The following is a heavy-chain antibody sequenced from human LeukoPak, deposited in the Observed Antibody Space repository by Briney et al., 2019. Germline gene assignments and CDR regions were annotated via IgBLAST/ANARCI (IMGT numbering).Heavy chain of an antibody. V-gene: IGHV4-59*01. CDR1: GGSFSGYY. D-gene: IGHD3-3*01. CDR3: ARVIMSSVYYYYMDV. Sequence: PSETLSLTCAVYGGSFSGYYWSWIRQPPGKGLEWIGYIYYSGSTNYNPSLKSRVTISVDTSKNQFSLKLRSVTAADTAVYYCARVIMSSVYYYYMDVWGKGTTVTVSS. J-gene: IGHJ6*03. CDR2: IYYSGST.